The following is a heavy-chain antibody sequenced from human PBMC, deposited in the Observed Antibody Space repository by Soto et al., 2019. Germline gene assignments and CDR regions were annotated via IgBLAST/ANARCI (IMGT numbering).Heavy chain of an antibody. CDR1: GGTFSSYA. CDR2: IIPIFGTA. CDR3: ARGGIAAAGRNWFDP. J-gene: IGHJ5*02. V-gene: IGHV1-69*13. Sequence: SVNVSCKASGGTFSSYAISWVRQAPGQGLEWMGGIIPIFGTANYAQKFQGRVTITADESTSTAYMELSSLRSEDTAVYYCARGGIAAAGRNWFDPWGQGTLVTAPQ. D-gene: IGHD6-13*01.